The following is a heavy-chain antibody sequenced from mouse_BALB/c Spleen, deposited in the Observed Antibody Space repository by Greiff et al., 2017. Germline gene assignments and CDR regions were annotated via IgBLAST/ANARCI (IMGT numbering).Heavy chain of an antibody. D-gene: IGHD2-4*01. Sequence: VQLQQSGPQLVRPGASVKISCKASGYSFTSYWMHWVQQRPGQGLEWIGMIDPSDSETRLNQKFKDKATLTVDKSSSTAYMQLSSPTSEDSAVYDCARRGDDYSWFAYWGQGTLVTVSA. V-gene: IGHV1S127*01. J-gene: IGHJ3*01. CDR2: IDPSDSET. CDR1: GYSFTSYW. CDR3: ARRGDDYSWFAY.